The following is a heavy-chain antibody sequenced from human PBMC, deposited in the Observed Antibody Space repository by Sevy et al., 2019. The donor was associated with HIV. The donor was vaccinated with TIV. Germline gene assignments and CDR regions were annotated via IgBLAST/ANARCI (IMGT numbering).Heavy chain of an antibody. CDR3: ATLEYFYDTSGYSSGDY. Sequence: ASVKVSCKVSGYTLSDLSMYWVRQAPGKGLEWMGGFDPEDGETIYAQKFQGRVTMTEDTSTDTAYMELSSLRSEETAVYYCATLEYFYDTSGYSSGDYWGQGTLVTVSS. J-gene: IGHJ4*02. D-gene: IGHD3-22*01. V-gene: IGHV1-24*01. CDR2: FDPEDGET. CDR1: GYTLSDLS.